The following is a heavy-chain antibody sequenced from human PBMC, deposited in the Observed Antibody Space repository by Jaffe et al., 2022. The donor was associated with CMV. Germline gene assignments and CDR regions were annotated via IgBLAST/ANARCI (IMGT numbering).Heavy chain of an antibody. J-gene: IGHJ5*02. D-gene: IGHD3-22*01. V-gene: IGHV3-66*01. CDR1: GFTVSSNY. CDR2: IYSGGST. Sequence: EVQLVESGGGLVQPGGSLRLSCAASGFTVSSNYMSWVRQAPGKGLEWVSVIYSGGSTYYADSVKGRFTISRDNSKNTLYLQMNSLRAEDTAVYYCARYYYDSSGLRPLNWFDPWGQGTLVTVSS. CDR3: ARYYYDSSGLRPLNWFDP.